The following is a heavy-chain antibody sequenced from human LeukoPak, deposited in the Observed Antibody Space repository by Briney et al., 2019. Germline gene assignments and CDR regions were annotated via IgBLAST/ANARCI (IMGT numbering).Heavy chain of an antibody. CDR1: GVSISSYY. CDR2: IYTSGRT. J-gene: IGHJ4*02. V-gene: IGHV4-4*07. D-gene: IGHD1-26*01. Sequence: SETLSLTCTVSGVSISSYYWSWLRQPAGKGVEWIGRIYTSGRTNYNPSLKSRVTMSVDTSKTQFSLKLSSVTAADTAVYYCARGFRGASFDYWGQGTLVTVSS. CDR3: ARGFRGASFDY.